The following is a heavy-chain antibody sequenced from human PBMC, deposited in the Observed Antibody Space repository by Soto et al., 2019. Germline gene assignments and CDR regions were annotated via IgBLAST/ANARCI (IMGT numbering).Heavy chain of an antibody. Sequence: PSETLSLTCTVSGGSISSGGYYWSWIRQHPGKGLEWIGYIYHSGSTNYNPSLKSRVTISVDTSKNQFSLKLSSVTAADTAVYYCATTNLHDDNWFDPWGQGTLVTVSS. J-gene: IGHJ5*02. CDR3: ATTNLHDDNWFDP. CDR2: IYHSGST. D-gene: IGHD2-8*01. CDR1: GGSISSGGYY. V-gene: IGHV4-31*03.